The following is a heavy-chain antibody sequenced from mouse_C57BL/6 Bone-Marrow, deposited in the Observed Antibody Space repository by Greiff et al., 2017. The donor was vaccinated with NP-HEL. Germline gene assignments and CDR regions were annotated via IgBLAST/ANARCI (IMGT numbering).Heavy chain of an antibody. CDR1: GYTFTSSW. V-gene: IGHV1-5*01. CDR2: IYPGNSDT. CDR3: TRKTIYYGYDGFAY. Sequence: EVQLQQSGTVLARPGASVKMSCKTSGYTFTSSWMHWVNQRPGQGLEWIGAIYPGNSDTSYNQKFKGKAKLTAVTSASTAYMELSSLTNEDSAVYYCTRKTIYYGYDGFAYWGQGTLVTVSA. D-gene: IGHD2-2*01. J-gene: IGHJ3*01.